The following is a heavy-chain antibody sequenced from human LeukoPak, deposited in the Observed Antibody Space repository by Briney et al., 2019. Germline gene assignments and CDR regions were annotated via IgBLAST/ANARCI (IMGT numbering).Heavy chain of an antibody. CDR3: ARDVVDWYFDL. CDR2: ISSSSSYI. CDR1: GFTFSSYS. V-gene: IGHV3-21*01. J-gene: IGHJ2*01. Sequence: KTGGSLRLSCAASGFTFSSYSMNWVRQAPGKGLEWVSSISSSSSYIYYADSVKGRFTISRDNAKNSLYLQMNSLRAEDTAVYYCARDVVDWYFDLWGRGTLVTVSS. D-gene: IGHD2-21*01.